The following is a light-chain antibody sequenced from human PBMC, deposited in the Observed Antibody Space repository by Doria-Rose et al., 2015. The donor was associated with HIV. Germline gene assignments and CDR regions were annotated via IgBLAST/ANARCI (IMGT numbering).Light chain of an antibody. V-gene: IGKV4-1*01. CDR3: QQYYDTPS. J-gene: IGKJ3*01. CDR1: QSLLYTSNNY. Sequence: DIQVTQSPESLGMSLGERATLHCKSYQSLLYTSNNYLAWYQQKPGQPSKLLIYWASTRQSGVPARFSGSGSGTDFTLTISSLEAEDVAVYYCQQYYDTPSFGPGTTVDIK. CDR2: WAS.